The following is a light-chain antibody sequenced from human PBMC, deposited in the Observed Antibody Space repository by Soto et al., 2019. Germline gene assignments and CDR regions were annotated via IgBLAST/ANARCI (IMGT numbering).Light chain of an antibody. J-gene: IGKJ4*01. CDR2: WAS. CDR3: QQYNNWPRAT. Sequence: DIVMTQSPDSLAVSLGERATINCKSSQSVLYISNNKNYLAWYQQKPGQPPKLLIYWASTRESGVPDRFSGSGSGTDFTLTISSLQAEDFAVYYCQQYNNWPRATFGGGTKVDIK. V-gene: IGKV4-1*01. CDR1: QSVLYISNNKNY.